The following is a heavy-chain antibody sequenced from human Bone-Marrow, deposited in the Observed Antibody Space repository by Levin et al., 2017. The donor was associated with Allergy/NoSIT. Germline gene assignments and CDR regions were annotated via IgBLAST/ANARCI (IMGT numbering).Heavy chain of an antibody. J-gene: IGHJ6*03. CDR2: MSGSGGQS. Sequence: QSSETLSLTCSVSGDSLSRSLYYWVWIRQAPGKGLEWVSGMSGSGGQSYYSDSVKGRFTISRDFFKNTLFLHMKSLRAEDTAVYYCAKAGTTVMLSYSYMDVWGTGTTVTVSS. V-gene: IGHV3-23*01. CDR3: AKAGTTVMLSYSYMDV. CDR1: GDSLSRSLYY. D-gene: IGHD4-17*01.